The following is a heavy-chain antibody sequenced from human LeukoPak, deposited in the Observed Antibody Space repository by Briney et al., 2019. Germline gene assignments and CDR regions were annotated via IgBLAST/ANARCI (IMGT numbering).Heavy chain of an antibody. V-gene: IGHV3-48*01. J-gene: IGHJ4*02. CDR2: IGSAGSTK. Sequence: RGSLRLSCAVSGFTFSSYNMNWVRQAPGKGLEWVSYIGSAGSTKFYADSVKGRFTVSRDNAKNSLFLQMNSLRAEDTAVYYCARDRYSINLYMTCDYWGQGTLVTVSS. CDR1: GFTFSSYN. D-gene: IGHD6-13*01. CDR3: ARDRYSINLYMTCDY.